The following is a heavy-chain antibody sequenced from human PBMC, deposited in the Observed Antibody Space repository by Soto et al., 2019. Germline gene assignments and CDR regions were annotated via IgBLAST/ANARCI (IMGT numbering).Heavy chain of an antibody. V-gene: IGHV3-74*01. CDR2: INSDGSST. J-gene: IGHJ4*02. CDR3: ARGNGSGCFQSTNAFDY. D-gene: IGHD6-19*01. CDR1: GFTFSSYW. Sequence: EVQLVESGGGLVQPGGSLRLSCAASGFTFSSYWMHWVRQAPGKGLVWVSRINSDGSSTSYADSVKGRFTISRDNAKNTLYLQMISLRAEDTAVYYCARGNGSGCFQSTNAFDYWGQGTLVTVSS.